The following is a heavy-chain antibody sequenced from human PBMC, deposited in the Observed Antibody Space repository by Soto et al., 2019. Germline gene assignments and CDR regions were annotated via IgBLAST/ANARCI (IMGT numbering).Heavy chain of an antibody. CDR3: ARDMDTAMVTGAFDI. CDR1: GFTFSSYG. D-gene: IGHD5-18*01. J-gene: IGHJ3*02. Sequence: QVQLVESGGGVVQPGRSLRLSCAASGFTFSSYGMHWVRQAPGKGLEWVAVIWYDGSNKYYADSVKGRFTISRDNSKNTLYLQMNSLRAEDTAVYYCARDMDTAMVTGAFDIWGPGTMFTVSS. V-gene: IGHV3-33*01. CDR2: IWYDGSNK.